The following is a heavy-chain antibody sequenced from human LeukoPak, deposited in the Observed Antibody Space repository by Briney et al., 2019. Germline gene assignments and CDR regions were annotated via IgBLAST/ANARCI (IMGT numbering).Heavy chain of an antibody. CDR2: IYPGDSDT. J-gene: IGHJ3*02. V-gene: IGHV5-51*01. CDR1: GYRFTSYW. D-gene: IGHD6-13*01. CDR3: ARQGHQLVRGAFDI. Sequence: GESLKISGKGSGYRFTSYWIGWVRQMPGKGLEWMGIIYPGDSDTRYSPSFQGQVTISADKSISTAYLQWNSLKASDTAMYYCARQGHQLVRGAFDIWGQGTMVTVSS.